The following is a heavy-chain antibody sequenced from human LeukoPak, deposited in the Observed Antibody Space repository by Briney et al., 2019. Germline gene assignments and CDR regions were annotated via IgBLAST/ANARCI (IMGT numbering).Heavy chain of an antibody. CDR3: ARLPVIVGAALEYYYYYMDV. J-gene: IGHJ6*03. CDR1: GGTFSGYY. V-gene: IGHV4-34*01. Sequence: SETLSLTCAVYGGTFSGYYWSWIRQPPGKRLEWVGESNDSGGTNYNPSLKSRVTISADKSKNQVSLKLTSVTAADTAVYYCARLPVIVGAALEYYYYYMDVWGQGTTATVSS. CDR2: SNDSGGT. D-gene: IGHD1-26*01.